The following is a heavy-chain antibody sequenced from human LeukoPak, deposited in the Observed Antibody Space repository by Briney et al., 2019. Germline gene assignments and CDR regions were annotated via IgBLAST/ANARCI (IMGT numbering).Heavy chain of an antibody. J-gene: IGHJ4*02. V-gene: IGHV1-69*05. CDR3: AKSLADYGDTRYYFDY. D-gene: IGHD4-17*01. Sequence: SVKVSCKASGGTFSSYAISWVRQAPGQGLEWMGRIIPIFGTANYAQKFQGRVTITTDESTSTAYMEQSSLRSEDTAVYYCAKSLADYGDTRYYFDYWGQGTLVTVSS. CDR1: GGTFSSYA. CDR2: IIPIFGTA.